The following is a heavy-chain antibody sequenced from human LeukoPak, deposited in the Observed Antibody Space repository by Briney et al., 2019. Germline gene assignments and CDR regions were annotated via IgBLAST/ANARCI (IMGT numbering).Heavy chain of an antibody. V-gene: IGHV1-2*02. CDR1: GYTFTRYY. J-gene: IGHJ4*02. CDR3: AREVQTTVTSCDY. Sequence: ASVKVSCKASGYTFTRYYMHWVRQAPGQGLEWMGWMNPNSGGTNYAQKFQGRVTMTRDTSISTAYMELSRLRSDDTAVYYCAREVQTTVTSCDYWGQGTLVTVSS. D-gene: IGHD4-17*01. CDR2: MNPNSGGT.